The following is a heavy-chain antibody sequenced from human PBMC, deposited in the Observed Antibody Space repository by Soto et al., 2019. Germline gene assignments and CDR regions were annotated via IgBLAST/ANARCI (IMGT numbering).Heavy chain of an antibody. Sequence: LHESGPGVVKPSETLSLTCTVSGDSINNNDYYWNWIRQTPGKGLEWIGYVYDSGSTYYIPSLKSRLSMSVDTSKNQVSLKLSSVTAADTAIYYCARMSYYYDKWYFDLWGRGTLVTVSS. CDR1: GDSINNNDYY. J-gene: IGHJ2*01. D-gene: IGHD3-22*01. CDR3: ARMSYYYDKWYFDL. CDR2: VYDSGST. V-gene: IGHV4-30-4*01.